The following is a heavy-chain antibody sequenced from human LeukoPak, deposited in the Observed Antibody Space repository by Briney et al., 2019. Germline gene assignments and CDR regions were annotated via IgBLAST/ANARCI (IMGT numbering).Heavy chain of an antibody. Sequence: ASVKVSCKASGYTFTSYGISWVRQAPRQGLEWMGWISAYNGNTNYAQKLQGRVTMTTDTSTSTAYMELRSLRSDDTAVYYCARVHGIGGDYYYFDYWGQGTLVTVSS. D-gene: IGHD2-21*02. CDR1: GYTFTSYG. J-gene: IGHJ4*02. CDR3: ARVHGIGGDYYYFDY. CDR2: ISAYNGNT. V-gene: IGHV1-18*01.